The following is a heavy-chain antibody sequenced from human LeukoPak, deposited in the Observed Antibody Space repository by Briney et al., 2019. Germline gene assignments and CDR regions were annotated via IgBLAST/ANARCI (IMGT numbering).Heavy chain of an antibody. CDR3: ARHCVGRGDLYYFDY. CDR1: GGSFSGYY. Sequence: SETLSLTCAVYGGSFSGYYWSWIRQPPGKGLEWIGSIFYSGNTYDNPSLKSRVTISVDTSKNQFSLKLNSVTAADTAVYYCARHCVGRGDLYYFDYWGQGTLVTVSS. D-gene: IGHD2-21*01. CDR2: IFYSGNT. J-gene: IGHJ4*02. V-gene: IGHV4-34*12.